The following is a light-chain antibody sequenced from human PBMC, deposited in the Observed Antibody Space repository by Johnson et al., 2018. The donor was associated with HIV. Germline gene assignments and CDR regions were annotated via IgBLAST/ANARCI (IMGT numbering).Light chain of an antibody. CDR2: DNN. Sequence: QSVLTQPPSVSAAPGQKVTISCSGSSCDIGNNYVSWHQQLPGTAPKLLISDNNKRPSGIPDRFSGSKSGTSATLGITGPQTGDEADYYCGTWDSSLSAYVFGTGTKVTVL. CDR1: SCDIGNNY. J-gene: IGLJ1*01. V-gene: IGLV1-51*01. CDR3: GTWDSSLSAYV.